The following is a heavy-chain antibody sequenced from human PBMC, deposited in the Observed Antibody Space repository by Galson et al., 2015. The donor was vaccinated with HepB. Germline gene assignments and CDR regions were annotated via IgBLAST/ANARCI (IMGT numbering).Heavy chain of an antibody. J-gene: IGHJ6*03. D-gene: IGHD2-2*01. V-gene: IGHV3-11*06. CDR1: GFTFSDYY. CDR2: ISSSSSYT. CDR3: ARVPVVPAAMDYYYYMDV. Sequence: SLRLSCAASGFTFSDYYMSWIRQAPGKGLEWVSYISSSSSYTNYADSVKGRFTISRDNAKNSLYLQMNSLRAEDTAVYYCARVPVVPAAMDYYYYMDVWGKGTTVTVSS.